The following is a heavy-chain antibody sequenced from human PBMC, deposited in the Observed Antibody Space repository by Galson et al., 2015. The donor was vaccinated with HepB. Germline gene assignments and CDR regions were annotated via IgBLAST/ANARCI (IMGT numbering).Heavy chain of an antibody. D-gene: IGHD6-19*01. J-gene: IGHJ4*02. CDR2: IKVKVDGGTT. Sequence: SLRLSCAASGFTFSVAWMSWVRQAPGKGLEWIGFIKVKVDGGTTDYAAPVKGRFTISRDDSKNTLYLQMDSLKTEDTAVYYCTTDLGSGWYARWGQGIPVTVSS. CDR1: GFTFSVAW. CDR3: TTDLGSGWYAR. V-gene: IGHV3-15*01.